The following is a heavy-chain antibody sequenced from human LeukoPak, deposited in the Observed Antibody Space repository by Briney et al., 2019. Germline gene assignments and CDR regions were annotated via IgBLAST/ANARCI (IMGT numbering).Heavy chain of an antibody. CDR2: ISAYNGNT. Sequence: GASVKVSCKASGYTFTSYGISWVRQAPGQGLEWMGWISAYNGNTNYAQKLQGRVTMTTDTSTSTAYMGLRSLRSDDTAVYYCARGSRMTTVTRYYYYYYGMDVWGQGTTVTVSS. J-gene: IGHJ6*02. V-gene: IGHV1-18*01. D-gene: IGHD4-11*01. CDR1: GYTFTSYG. CDR3: ARGSRMTTVTRYYYYYYGMDV.